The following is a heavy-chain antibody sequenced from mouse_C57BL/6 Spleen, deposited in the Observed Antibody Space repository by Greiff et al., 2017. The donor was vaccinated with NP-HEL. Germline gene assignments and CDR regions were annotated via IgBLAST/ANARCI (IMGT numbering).Heavy chain of an antibody. CDR3: ARRATAVGGIAY. V-gene: IGHV1-72*01. J-gene: IGHJ3*01. D-gene: IGHD1-1*01. CDR2: IGPNSGGT. CDR1: GYTFTSYW. Sequence: QVQLQQPGAELVKPGASVKLSCKASGYTFTSYWMHWVKQRPGRGLEWIGRIGPNSGGTKYNEKFKSKATLTVDKPSSTAYMQLSSLTSEDSAVYYCARRATAVGGIAYWGQGTLVTVSA.